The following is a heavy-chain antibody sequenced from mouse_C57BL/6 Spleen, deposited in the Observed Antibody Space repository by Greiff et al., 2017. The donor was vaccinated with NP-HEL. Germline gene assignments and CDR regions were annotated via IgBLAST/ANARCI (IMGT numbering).Heavy chain of an antibody. V-gene: IGHV1-26*01. D-gene: IGHD1-1*01. J-gene: IGHJ2*01. CDR2: INPNNGGT. Sequence: EVQLQQSGPELVKPGASVKISCKASGYTFTDYYMNWVKQSHGKSLEWIGDINPNNGGTSYNQKFKGKATLTVDKSSSTAYMEHRSLTSEDSAVYYCARRKITTVVFDYWGQGTTLTVSS. CDR1: GYTFTDYY. CDR3: ARRKITTVVFDY.